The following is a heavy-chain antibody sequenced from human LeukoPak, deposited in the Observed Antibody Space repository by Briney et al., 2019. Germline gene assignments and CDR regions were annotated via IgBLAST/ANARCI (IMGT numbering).Heavy chain of an antibody. Sequence: PGGSLRLSCAASGLTVSSNYMSWVRQAPGKGLEWVSVIYSGGSTYYADSVKGRFTISRDNSKNTLYLQMNSLRAEDTAVYYCAREPFSSGWSGYWGQGTLVTVSS. V-gene: IGHV3-53*01. CDR2: IYSGGST. CDR1: GLTVSSNY. J-gene: IGHJ4*02. CDR3: AREPFSSGWSGY. D-gene: IGHD6-19*01.